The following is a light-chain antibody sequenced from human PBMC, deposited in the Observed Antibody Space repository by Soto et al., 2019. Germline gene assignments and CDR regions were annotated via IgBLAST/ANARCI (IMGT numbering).Light chain of an antibody. Sequence: EIVLTQSPGTLSLSPGERATLSCRASQSVSSSYLAWYQQKPGQAPRLLIYGASSRATGIPDRFSGSGSGTDFNLTISRLEPEDFAVYYCQQYCSSPPFTFGHGTKVDIK. V-gene: IGKV3-20*01. CDR1: QSVSSSY. CDR2: GAS. J-gene: IGKJ3*01. CDR3: QQYCSSPPFT.